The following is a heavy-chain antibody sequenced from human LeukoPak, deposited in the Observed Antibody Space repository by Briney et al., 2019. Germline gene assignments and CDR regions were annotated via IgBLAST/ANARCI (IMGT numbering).Heavy chain of an antibody. Sequence: AGGSLRLSCAASGFTFSSYSMNWVRQAPGKGLEWIGEINHSGSTNYNPSLKSRVTISVDTSKNQFSLKLSSVTAADTAVYYCARLYRVVVVPAASPGSYYYMDVWGKGTTVTVSS. J-gene: IGHJ6*03. CDR2: INHSGST. D-gene: IGHD2-2*01. V-gene: IGHV4-34*01. CDR3: ARLYRVVVVPAASPGSYYYMDV. CDR1: GFTFSSYS.